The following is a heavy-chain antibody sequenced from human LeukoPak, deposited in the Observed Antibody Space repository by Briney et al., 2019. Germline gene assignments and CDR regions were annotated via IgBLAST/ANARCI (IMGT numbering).Heavy chain of an antibody. CDR2: ISSSSTYI. J-gene: IGHJ6*02. CDR3: ARDVLAVAGTNSHYYGMDV. V-gene: IGHV3-21*01. CDR1: GFTFSSYN. Sequence: GGSLRLSCAASGFTFSSYNMNWVRQAPGKGLEWVSSISSSSTYIYYAGSVKGRFTISRDNAKNSLYLQMNSLRAEDTAVYYCARDVLAVAGTNSHYYGMDVWGQGTTVTVSS. D-gene: IGHD6-19*01.